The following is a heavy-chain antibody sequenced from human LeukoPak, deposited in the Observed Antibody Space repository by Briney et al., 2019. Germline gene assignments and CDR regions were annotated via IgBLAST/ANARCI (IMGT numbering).Heavy chain of an antibody. V-gene: IGHV5-51*01. CDR3: ARQRQRYSSGWFFDY. CDR2: LYPGDSDT. D-gene: IGHD6-19*01. CDR1: GYSFTSYW. J-gene: IGHJ4*02. Sequence: GESLKISCKGSGYSFTSYWIGWVRQMPGKGLGCMGVLYPGDSDTRYSPSFQGQVTISADKSISTAYLQWSSLKASDTAMYYCARQRQRYSSGWFFDYWGQGTLVTVSS.